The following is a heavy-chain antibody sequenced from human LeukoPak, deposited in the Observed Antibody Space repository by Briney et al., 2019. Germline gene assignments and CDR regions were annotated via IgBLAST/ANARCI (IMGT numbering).Heavy chain of an antibody. CDR2: TYYSGTT. Sequence: PSETLSLTCTVSGGSVSTGSYYWSWIRQPPGKGLEWIGYTYYSGTTNYNSSLKSRVTISVDTSKNQFSLKLNSVTAADTAVYYCARQGVGALGDFDYWGQGTLVTVSS. CDR1: GGSVSTGSYY. D-gene: IGHD1-26*01. CDR3: ARQGVGALGDFDY. V-gene: IGHV4-61*01. J-gene: IGHJ4*02.